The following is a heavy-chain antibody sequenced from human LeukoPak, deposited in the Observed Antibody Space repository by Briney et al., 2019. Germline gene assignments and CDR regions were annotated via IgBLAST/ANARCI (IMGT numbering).Heavy chain of an antibody. CDR3: AASYYDPAY. Sequence: GGSLRLSCAASGFTFRTYWMHWVRRAPGKGLIWVSRISGDGRSTSYADSVKGRFTISRDNAKNTLYLQMHSLRAEDTAVYYCAASYYDPAYWGQGTLVTVSS. V-gene: IGHV3-74*01. CDR2: ISGDGRST. D-gene: IGHD3-22*01. CDR1: GFTFRTYW. J-gene: IGHJ4*02.